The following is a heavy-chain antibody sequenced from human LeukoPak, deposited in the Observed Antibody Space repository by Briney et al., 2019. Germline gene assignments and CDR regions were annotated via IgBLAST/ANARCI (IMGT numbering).Heavy chain of an antibody. CDR3: ARVWCSGGSCYSNYYYYGMDV. V-gene: IGHV4-4*02. CDR1: GFTFSSYSM. J-gene: IGHJ6*02. Sequence: GSLRLSCAASGFTFSSYSMNWVRQAPGKGLEWIGEIYHSGSTNYNPSLKSRVTISVDKSKNQFSLKLSSVTAADTAVYYCARVWCSGGSCYSNYYYYGMDVWGQGTTVTVSS. D-gene: IGHD2-15*01. CDR2: IYHSGST.